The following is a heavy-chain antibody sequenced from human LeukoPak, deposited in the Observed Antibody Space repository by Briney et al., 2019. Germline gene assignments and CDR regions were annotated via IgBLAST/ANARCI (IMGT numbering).Heavy chain of an antibody. Sequence: PGGSLRLSCAASGFTFSSYGMHWVRQAPGKGLEWVAFIRYDGSNKYYADSVKGRFTISRDNSKNTLYLQVNSLRAEDTAVYYCANGGDSSSWYRYYFDYWGQGTLVTVSS. CDR3: ANGGDSSSWYRYYFDY. J-gene: IGHJ4*02. CDR1: GFTFSSYG. CDR2: IRYDGSNK. D-gene: IGHD6-13*01. V-gene: IGHV3-30*02.